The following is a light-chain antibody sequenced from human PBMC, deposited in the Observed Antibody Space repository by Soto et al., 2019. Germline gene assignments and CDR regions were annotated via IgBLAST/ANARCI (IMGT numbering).Light chain of an antibody. J-gene: IGKJ1*01. Sequence: EIVLTQSPAILSLSPGERATLSCRASESVSSNLAWYQQKPGQAPRLLIFGASIRDTGIPDRFSGSGSGTDFTLTINRLEPEDFAMYYCQQYGSSPGTFGPGTKVDIK. CDR2: GAS. CDR1: ESVSSN. V-gene: IGKV3-20*01. CDR3: QQYGSSPGT.